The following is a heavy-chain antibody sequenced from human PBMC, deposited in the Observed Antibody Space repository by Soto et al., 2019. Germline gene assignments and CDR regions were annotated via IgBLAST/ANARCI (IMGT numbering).Heavy chain of an antibody. CDR2: INAGNGNT. CDR3: ARGYYYDSSGYNYYYYYGMDV. J-gene: IGHJ6*02. CDR1: GYTFTSYT. V-gene: IGHV1-3*01. Sequence: ASVKVSCKASGYTFTSYTMHWVRQAPGQRLEWMGWINAGNGNTKYSQKFQGRVTITRDTSASTAYMELSSLRSEDTAVYYCARGYYYDSSGYNYYYYYGMDVWGQGTTVTVSS. D-gene: IGHD3-22*01.